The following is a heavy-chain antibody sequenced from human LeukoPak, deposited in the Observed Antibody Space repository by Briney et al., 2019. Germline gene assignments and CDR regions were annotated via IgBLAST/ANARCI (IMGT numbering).Heavy chain of an antibody. V-gene: IGHV1-69*01. Sequence: SVLVSCKASGGTFSSYAISWVRQPPGQGLEWMGGIIPIFGTANYAQKFQGRVTITADESTSTAYMELSSLRSEYTAVYYCAREGGYCSGGSGYSVDWFDPWGQGTLVTVSS. D-gene: IGHD2-15*01. CDR3: AREGGYCSGGSGYSVDWFDP. CDR2: IIPIFGTA. J-gene: IGHJ5*02. CDR1: GGTFSSYA.